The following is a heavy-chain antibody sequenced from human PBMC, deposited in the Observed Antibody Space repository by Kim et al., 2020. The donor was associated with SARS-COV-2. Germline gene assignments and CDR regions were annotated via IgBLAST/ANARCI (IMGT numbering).Heavy chain of an antibody. CDR2: IKGDGSEK. Sequence: GGSQRLSCAASGFTFSNYWMTWVRQAPGKGLEWVATIKGDGSEKYSANSLEGRFTISRDNPRTSLFLHLNSLRAEDTAVYYCVRNRIDYWGQGTLVTVSS. CDR1: GFTFSNYW. J-gene: IGHJ4*02. CDR3: VRNRIDY. V-gene: IGHV3-7*01.